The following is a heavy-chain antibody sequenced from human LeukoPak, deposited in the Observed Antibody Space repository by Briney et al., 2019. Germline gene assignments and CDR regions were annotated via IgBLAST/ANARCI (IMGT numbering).Heavy chain of an antibody. D-gene: IGHD6-6*01. CDR2: IYSGGST. CDR1: GFTVSSDY. Sequence: GGSLRLSCAASGFTVSSDYMSWVRQVPGKGLEWVSIIYSGGSTYYADSVKGRFTISRDNSENTLYLQMNSLRGEDTAVYYCARATVPLEYSSSSHFYYYYMDVWGKGTTVAVSS. J-gene: IGHJ6*03. V-gene: IGHV3-53*01. CDR3: ARATVPLEYSSSSHFYYYYMDV.